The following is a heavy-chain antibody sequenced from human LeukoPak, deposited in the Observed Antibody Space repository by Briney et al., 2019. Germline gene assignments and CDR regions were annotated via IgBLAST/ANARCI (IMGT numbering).Heavy chain of an antibody. J-gene: IGHJ4*02. D-gene: IGHD3-3*01. Sequence: SETLSLTCTVSGGSISSSSYYWGWIRQPPGKGLEWIVSIYYSGSTYYNPSLKSRVTIPVDTSKNQFSLKLSSVTAADTAVYYCARRPYYDFWSGYSDYFDYWGQGTLVTVSS. CDR1: GGSISSSSYY. CDR3: ARRPYYDFWSGYSDYFDY. V-gene: IGHV4-39*01. CDR2: IYYSGST.